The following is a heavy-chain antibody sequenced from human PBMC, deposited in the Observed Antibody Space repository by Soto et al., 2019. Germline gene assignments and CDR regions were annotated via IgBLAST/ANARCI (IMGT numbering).Heavy chain of an antibody. V-gene: IGHV3-74*01. D-gene: IGHD6-13*01. J-gene: IGHJ4*02. CDR1: GFTFRSYW. CDR2: INSDGTST. CDR3: ASGGRSLNFDS. Sequence: GGSLRLSCAASGFTFRSYWMHWVRQAPGKGLVWVSWINSDGTSTSYADSVKGRFTISRDNAKNTLYLQMNSLRAEDTAVYYCASGGRSLNFDSWGQGTLVTVSS.